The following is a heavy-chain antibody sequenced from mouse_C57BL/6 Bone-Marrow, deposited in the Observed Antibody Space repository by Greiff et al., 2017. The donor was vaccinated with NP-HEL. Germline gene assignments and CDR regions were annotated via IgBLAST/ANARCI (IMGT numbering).Heavy chain of an antibody. Sequence: VKLMESGPELARPWASVKISCQAFYTFSRRVHFAIRDTNYWMQWVKQRPGQGLEWIGAIYPGNGDTSYNQKFKGKATLTADKSSSTAYIQLSSLTSEDSAVYYCAYYYGSSPWFAYWGQGTLVTVSA. CDR2: GQGLEWIG. D-gene: IGHD1-1*01. CDR1: YTFSRRVH. CDR3: SEDSAVYYCAYYYGSSPWFAY. J-gene: IGHJ3*01. V-gene: IGHV1-87*01.